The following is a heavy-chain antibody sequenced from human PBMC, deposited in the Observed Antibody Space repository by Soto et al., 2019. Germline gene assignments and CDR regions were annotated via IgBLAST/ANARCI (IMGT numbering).Heavy chain of an antibody. Sequence: GGSLRLSCAASGFTFSSYAMSWVRQAPGKGLEWVSAISGSGGSTYYADSVKGRFTISRDNSKNTLSLQMNSLRAEDTAVYYCAKDLGVTPSPFEYWGRGTLVTVSS. D-gene: IGHD2-21*02. V-gene: IGHV3-23*01. CDR3: AKDLGVTPSPFEY. J-gene: IGHJ4*02. CDR2: ISGSGGST. CDR1: GFTFSSYA.